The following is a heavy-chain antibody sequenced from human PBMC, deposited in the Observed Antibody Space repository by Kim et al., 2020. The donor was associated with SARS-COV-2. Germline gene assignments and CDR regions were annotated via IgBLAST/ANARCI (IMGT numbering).Heavy chain of an antibody. Sequence: ASVKVSCKASGYTFTTYAMIWVRQAPGQGLEWMGWINTNTGNPTYAQGFTGRFVFSLDTSVSTAYLQISSLKAEDTAVYYCARPGIAAAIDYWAQGTLVTVSS. J-gene: IGHJ4*02. CDR1: GYTFTTYA. V-gene: IGHV7-4-1*02. D-gene: IGHD6-13*01. CDR3: ARPGIAAAIDY. CDR2: INTNTGNP.